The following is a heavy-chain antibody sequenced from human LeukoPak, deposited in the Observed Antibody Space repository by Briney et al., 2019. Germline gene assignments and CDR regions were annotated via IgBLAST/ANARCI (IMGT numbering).Heavy chain of an antibody. CDR2: INPNSGGT. CDR3: ARDRYYYDSSPYFDY. CDR1: GYTFTGYY. V-gene: IGHV1-2*02. D-gene: IGHD3-22*01. J-gene: IGHJ4*02. Sequence: ASVKVSCKASGYTFTGYYMHWVRQAPGQGLEWMGWINPNSGGTNYAQKFQGRVTMTRDTSISTAYMELGRLRSDDTAVYYCARDRYYYDSSPYFDYWGQGTLVTVSS.